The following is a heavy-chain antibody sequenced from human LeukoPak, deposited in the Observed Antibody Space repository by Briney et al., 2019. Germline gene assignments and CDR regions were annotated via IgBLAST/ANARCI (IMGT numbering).Heavy chain of an antibody. V-gene: IGHV4-4*09. Sequence: SETLSLTCTVSGGSISSYYWSWIRQPPGKGLEWIGYIYTSGSTNYNPSLKSRVTISVDTSKNLFSLKLSSVTAADTAVYYCARYVDTNWFDPWGQGTLVTVSS. CDR3: ARYVDTNWFDP. CDR2: IYTSGST. CDR1: GGSISSYY. D-gene: IGHD5-18*01. J-gene: IGHJ5*02.